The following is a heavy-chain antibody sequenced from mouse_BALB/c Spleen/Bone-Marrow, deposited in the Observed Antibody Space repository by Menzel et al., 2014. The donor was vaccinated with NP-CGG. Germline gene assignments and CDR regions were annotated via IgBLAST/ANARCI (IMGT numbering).Heavy chain of an antibody. Sequence: EVKLMESGGGLVQPGGSRKLSCAAPGFTFSNFGMHWFRQSPEKGLEWVAFVSTGSTIIYYADTVKGRFTISRDNPENTLFLQMTSLRSEDTAIYYCARSHFYGNYFDYWGQGTTLTVPS. CDR3: ARSHFYGNYFDY. V-gene: IGHV5-17*02. J-gene: IGHJ2*01. CDR1: GFTFSNFG. CDR2: VSTGSTII. D-gene: IGHD2-1*01.